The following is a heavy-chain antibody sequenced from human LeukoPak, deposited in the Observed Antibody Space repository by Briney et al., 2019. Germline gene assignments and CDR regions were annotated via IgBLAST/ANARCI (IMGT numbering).Heavy chain of an antibody. CDR2: IKQDGSEK. V-gene: IGHV3-7*03. D-gene: IGHD4-17*01. CDR3: ARQNGGAEYGDYGH. CDR1: GLTLTRYW. J-gene: IGHJ4*02. Sequence: GGTLRLSCAASGLTLTRYWMSWVRQGPGKGLDWVANIKQDGSEKYYVDSVKGRFTISRDNAKNTMYLQMTSLRAQDTALYYCARQNGGAEYGDYGHWGQGTLVTVSS.